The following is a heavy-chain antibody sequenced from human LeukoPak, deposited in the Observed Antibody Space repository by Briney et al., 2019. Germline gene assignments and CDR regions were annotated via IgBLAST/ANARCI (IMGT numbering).Heavy chain of an antibody. J-gene: IGHJ3*02. CDR3: ARLPSSSWYVTPRPTDVAFDI. CDR1: GYTFTSYD. D-gene: IGHD6-13*01. CDR2: ISPNSGGT. Sequence: VASVKVSCKASGYTFTSYDINWVRQAPGQGLEWMGWISPNSGGTNYAQKFQGRVTMTRDTSISTAYMELSRLRSDDTAVYYCARLPSSSWYVTPRPTDVAFDIWGQGTMVTVSS. V-gene: IGHV1-2*02.